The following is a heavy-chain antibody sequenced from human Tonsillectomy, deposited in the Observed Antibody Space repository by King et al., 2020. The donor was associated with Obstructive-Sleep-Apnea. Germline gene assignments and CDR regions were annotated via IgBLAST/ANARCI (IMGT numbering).Heavy chain of an antibody. CDR1: GFRLSNFW. J-gene: IGHJ3*01. CDR3: ARDYTRAVNGWYDALDF. Sequence: VQLVESGGGLVHPGESLRLSCAASGFRLSNFWMTWVRQAPGKGLEWVANIREDGSQTNYVDSVKGRFTISRDNAKNSVYLQLNSLRAGDTALYSCARDYTRAVNGWYDALDFWGQGTMVTVSS. D-gene: IGHD6-19*01. V-gene: IGHV3-7*01. CDR2: IREDGSQT.